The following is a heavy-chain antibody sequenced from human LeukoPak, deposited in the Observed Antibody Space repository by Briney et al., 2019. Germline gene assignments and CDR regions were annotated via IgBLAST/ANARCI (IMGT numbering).Heavy chain of an antibody. J-gene: IGHJ6*03. CDR1: GGSISSYY. CDR2: IYYSGST. D-gene: IGHD2-21*02. V-gene: IGHV4-59*01. CDR3: ARDQGGTAGQTYYYMDV. Sequence: PSETPSLTCTVSGGSISSYYWSWIRQPPGKGLEWIGYIYYSGSTNYNPSLKSRVTISVDTSKNQFSLKLSSVTAADTAVYYCARDQGGTAGQTYYYMDVWGKGTTVTVSS.